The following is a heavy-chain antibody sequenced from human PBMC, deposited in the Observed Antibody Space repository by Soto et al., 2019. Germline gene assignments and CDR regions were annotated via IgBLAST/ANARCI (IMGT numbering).Heavy chain of an antibody. CDR3: AADATAWQQMVPSDY. J-gene: IGHJ4*02. Sequence: ASVKVSCKASGFTFTSSAFQWVRQARGQRLEWIGWIAVGSGYTNYAQRFQDRVTLTRDMSTATTYMELSRLTSEDTAIYYCAADATAWQQMVPSDYCGQGTLVTVS. D-gene: IGHD2-8*01. CDR2: IAVGSGYT. V-gene: IGHV1-58*01. CDR1: GFTFTSSA.